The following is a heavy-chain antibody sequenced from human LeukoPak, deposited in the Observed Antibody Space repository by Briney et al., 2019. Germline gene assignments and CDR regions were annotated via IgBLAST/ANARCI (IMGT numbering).Heavy chain of an antibody. CDR1: GYTFTSYY. CDR3: ARVWNYYDSSGYYSPYFDY. D-gene: IGHD3-22*01. J-gene: IGHJ4*02. CDR2: INPSGGST. Sequence: GASVKVSCKASGYTFTSYYMHWVRQAPGQGLEWMGIINPSGGSTSYAQKFQGRVTMTRDTSTSTVYMELSSPRSEDTAVYYCARVWNYYDSSGYYSPYFDYWGQGTLVTVSS. V-gene: IGHV1-46*01.